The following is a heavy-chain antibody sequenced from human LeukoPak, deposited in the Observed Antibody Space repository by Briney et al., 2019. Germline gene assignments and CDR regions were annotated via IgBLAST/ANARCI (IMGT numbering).Heavy chain of an antibody. Sequence: GGSLRLSCAASGFTFSNYAMTWVRQAPGRGLEWVSTISGGGGTTHYADSVKGRFIISRDNSKNTLSLQMNSLRAEDTAVYYCARGAGYNYPYYFDYWGQGTLVTVSS. V-gene: IGHV3-23*01. CDR3: ARGAGYNYPYYFDY. CDR1: GFTFSNYA. CDR2: ISGGGGTT. D-gene: IGHD5-24*01. J-gene: IGHJ4*02.